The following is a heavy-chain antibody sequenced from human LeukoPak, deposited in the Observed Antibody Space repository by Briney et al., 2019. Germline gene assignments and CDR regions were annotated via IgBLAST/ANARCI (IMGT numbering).Heavy chain of an antibody. CDR2: IIPILGIA. CDR3: ARNREGPRYSSGWYDDFDY. J-gene: IGHJ4*02. V-gene: IGHV1-69*04. CDR1: GYTFTSYD. D-gene: IGHD6-19*01. Sequence: SVKVSCKASGYTFTSYDINWVRQAPGQGLEWMGRIIPILGIANYAQKFQGRVTITADKSTSTAYMELSSLRSEDTAVYYCARNREGPRYSSGWYDDFDYWGQGTLVTVSS.